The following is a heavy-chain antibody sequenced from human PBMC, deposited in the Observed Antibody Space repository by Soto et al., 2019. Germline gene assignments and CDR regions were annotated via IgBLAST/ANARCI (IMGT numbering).Heavy chain of an antibody. V-gene: IGHV4-39*01. CDR3: ARRPYDSSGYYPDY. CDR1: GGSISSSSYY. CDR2: IYYSGST. Sequence: QLQLQESGPGLVKPSETLSLTCTVSGGSISSSSYYWGWIRQPPGKGLEWIGSIYYSGSTYYNPSLKSRVTISVDTSKNQFSLKLSSVTAADTAVYYCARRPYDSSGYYPDYWGQGTLVTVSS. J-gene: IGHJ4*02. D-gene: IGHD3-22*01.